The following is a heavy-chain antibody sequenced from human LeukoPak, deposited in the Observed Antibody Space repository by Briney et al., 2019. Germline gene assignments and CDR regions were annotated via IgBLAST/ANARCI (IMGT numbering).Heavy chain of an antibody. CDR3: ARAFTVVTAPRAFDY. V-gene: IGHV3-30*03. J-gene: IGHJ4*02. CDR2: ISYDGSSK. D-gene: IGHD2-21*02. Sequence: PGGSLRLSCAASGFTFSSYGMHWVRQAPGKGLEWVGAISYDGSSKSYADSVKGRFTISRDNSKSTLFLQMNTLRAEDTAVYYCARAFTVVTAPRAFDYWGQGTLVTVSS. CDR1: GFTFSSYG.